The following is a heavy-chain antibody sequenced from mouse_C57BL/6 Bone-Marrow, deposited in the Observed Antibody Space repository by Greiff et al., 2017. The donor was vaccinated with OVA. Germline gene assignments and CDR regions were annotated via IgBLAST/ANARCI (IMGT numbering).Heavy chain of an antibody. CDR3: ARDGYYYFDD. Sequence: QVQLQQPGAELVKPGASVKLSCKASGYTFTSYWMQWVKQRPGQGLEWIGEIDPSDSYTNYNQKFKGKATLTVDTSSSTAYMQLSSLTSEDSAVYYCARDGYYYFDDWGQGTTRTVSS. D-gene: IGHD2-3*01. CDR2: IDPSDSYT. CDR1: GYTFTSYW. V-gene: IGHV1-50*01. J-gene: IGHJ2*01.